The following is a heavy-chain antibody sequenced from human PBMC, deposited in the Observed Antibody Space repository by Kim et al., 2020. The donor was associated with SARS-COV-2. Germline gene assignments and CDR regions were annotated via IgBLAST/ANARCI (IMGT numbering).Heavy chain of an antibody. CDR2: IYTSGST. CDR1: GGSISRGSYY. D-gene: IGHD5-18*01. Sequence: SETLSLTCTVSGGSISRGSYYWSWIRQPAGKGLEWIGRIYTSGSTNYNPSLKSRVTISVDTSKNQFSLKLSSVTAADTAVYYCARGGEYSYGYNWGQGTLVTVSS. CDR3: ARGGEYSYGYN. J-gene: IGHJ4*02. V-gene: IGHV4-61*02.